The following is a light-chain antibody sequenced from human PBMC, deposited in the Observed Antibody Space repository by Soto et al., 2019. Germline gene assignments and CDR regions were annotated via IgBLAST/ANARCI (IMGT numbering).Light chain of an antibody. Sequence: EIVLTQSPGTLSLSPGERATISCRASQSVSSSYLAWYQQKPGQAPRLLIYGASSRATGIPDRFSGSGSGTDFTLTISRPEPDDFAVYYCQQYGSSTWTFGQGTKVEIK. J-gene: IGKJ1*01. CDR3: QQYGSSTWT. V-gene: IGKV3-20*01. CDR1: QSVSSSY. CDR2: GAS.